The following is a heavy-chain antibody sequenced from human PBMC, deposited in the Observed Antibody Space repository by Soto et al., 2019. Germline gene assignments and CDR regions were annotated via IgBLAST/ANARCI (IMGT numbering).Heavy chain of an antibody. Sequence: SETLSLTCAVYGGSFSGYYWSWIRQPPGKGLEWIGEINHSGSTNYNPSLKSRVTISVDTSKNQFSLKLSSVTAADTAVYYCARGLKHLGELSLSYMDVWGKGTTVTVSS. D-gene: IGHD3-16*02. CDR1: GGSFSGYY. CDR2: INHSGST. CDR3: ARGLKHLGELSLSYMDV. V-gene: IGHV4-34*01. J-gene: IGHJ6*03.